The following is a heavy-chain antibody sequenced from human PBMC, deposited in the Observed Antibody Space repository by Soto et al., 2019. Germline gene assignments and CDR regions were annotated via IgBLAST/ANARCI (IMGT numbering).Heavy chain of an antibody. CDR3: ARGKRVKAWYDVVWFDP. CDR1: GGSISSGGYY. Sequence: SETLSLTCTVSGGSISSGGYYWSWIRQHPGKGLEWIGYIYYSGTTYYNPSLKRRVTISVDTSKNQFSLKLSSLTAADTAVYYCARGKRVKAWYDVVWFDPWGQGTLVTVSS. J-gene: IGHJ5*02. CDR2: IYYSGTT. D-gene: IGHD1-1*01. V-gene: IGHV4-31*03.